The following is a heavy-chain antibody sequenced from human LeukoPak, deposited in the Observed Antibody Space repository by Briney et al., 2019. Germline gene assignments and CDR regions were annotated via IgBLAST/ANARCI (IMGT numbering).Heavy chain of an antibody. CDR1: GFTFSSYA. Sequence: GGSLRLSCAASGFTFSSYAMSWVRQAPGKGLEWVSAVSGSGGSTYYADSAKGRFTISRDNSKNTLYLQMNSLRAEDTAVYYCAKEPRKRTGYSSGWYERYWGQGTLVTVSS. CDR2: VSGSGGST. CDR3: AKEPRKRTGYSSGWYERY. J-gene: IGHJ4*02. V-gene: IGHV3-23*01. D-gene: IGHD6-19*01.